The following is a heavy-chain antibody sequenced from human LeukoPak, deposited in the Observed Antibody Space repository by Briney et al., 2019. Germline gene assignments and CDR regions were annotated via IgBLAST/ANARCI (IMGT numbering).Heavy chain of an antibody. J-gene: IGHJ4*02. CDR2: IYYTEGT. D-gene: IGHD1-26*01. V-gene: IGHV4-31*03. CDR3: ARVGAACFEY. CDR1: GGSISSGGYY. Sequence: SETLSLTCTVSGGSISSGGYYWSWIRQHPGKGREWIGYIYYTEGTYYNSSLKSRVTISVDTSKNQFSLSLSSVTAADTAVYYCARVGAACFEYWGQGTLVTVSS.